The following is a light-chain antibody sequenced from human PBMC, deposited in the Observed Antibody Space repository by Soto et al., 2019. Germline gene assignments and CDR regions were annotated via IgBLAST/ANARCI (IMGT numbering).Light chain of an antibody. CDR1: QGISSY. J-gene: IGKJ4*01. V-gene: IGKV1-9*01. CDR2: AAS. Sequence: DIQLTQSPSFLSASVGDRVTITCRASQGISSYLAWYQQKPGKAPKLLIYAASTLQSGVPSRFSGSGSGTDFTLTISSLQPADFATYYCQQLNSYPFAFGGGTKVEIK. CDR3: QQLNSYPFA.